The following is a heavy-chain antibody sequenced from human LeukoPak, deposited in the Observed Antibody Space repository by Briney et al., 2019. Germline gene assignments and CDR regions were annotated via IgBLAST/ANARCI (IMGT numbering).Heavy chain of an antibody. Sequence: SETLSLTCAVYGGSFSGYYWSWIRQPPGKGLEGIGEINHSGSTNYNPSLKSRVTISVDTSKNQFSLKLSSVTAAGTAVYYCARGRTGYSSGWYSGNRYWFDPWGQGTLVTVSS. CDR2: INHSGST. D-gene: IGHD6-19*01. CDR3: ARGRTGYSSGWYSGNRYWFDP. V-gene: IGHV4-34*01. CDR1: GGSFSGYY. J-gene: IGHJ5*02.